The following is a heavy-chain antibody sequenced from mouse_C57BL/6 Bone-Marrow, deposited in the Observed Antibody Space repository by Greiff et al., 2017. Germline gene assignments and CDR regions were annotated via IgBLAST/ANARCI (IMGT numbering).Heavy chain of an antibody. CDR1: GFTFSSYA. Sequence: EVKLMESGEGLVKPGGSLKLSCAASGFTFSSYAMSWVRQTPEQRLEWVAYISSGGDYIYYADTVKGRFTISRDNAGNTLYLQVSSLKSEDTAMYYCTRYGGILNFDYWGQGTTLTVSS. J-gene: IGHJ2*01. CDR3: TRYGGILNFDY. D-gene: IGHD5-2*01. V-gene: IGHV5-9-1*02. CDR2: ISSGGDYI.